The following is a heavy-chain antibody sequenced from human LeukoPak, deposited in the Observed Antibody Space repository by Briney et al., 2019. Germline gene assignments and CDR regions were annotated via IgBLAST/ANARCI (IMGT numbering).Heavy chain of an antibody. CDR1: GFTFSSYA. CDR3: ASQGYYYGSGSYFGY. CDR2: ISGSGGST. J-gene: IGHJ4*02. Sequence: PGGSLRLSCAASGFTFSSYAMSWVRQAPGKGLEWVSAISGSGGSTYYADSVKGRFTISRDNSKDTLYLQMNSLRAEDTAVYYCASQGYYYGSGSYFGYWGQGTLVTVSS. D-gene: IGHD3-10*01. V-gene: IGHV3-23*01.